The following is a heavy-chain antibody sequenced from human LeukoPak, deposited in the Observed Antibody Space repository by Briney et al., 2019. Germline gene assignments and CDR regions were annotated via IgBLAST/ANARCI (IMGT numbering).Heavy chain of an antibody. D-gene: IGHD6-19*01. CDR3: ARGYNSGWYAY. Sequence: SETLSLTCAVYGGSFSGYYWGWIRQSPGKGLEWIGSIYHAESTFHNPSLKSRVTISVDTSKNQFSLKVNSVTAADTAVYYCARGYNSGWYAYWGQGTLVTVSS. CDR1: GGSFSGYY. V-gene: IGHV4-38-2*01. J-gene: IGHJ4*02. CDR2: IYHAEST.